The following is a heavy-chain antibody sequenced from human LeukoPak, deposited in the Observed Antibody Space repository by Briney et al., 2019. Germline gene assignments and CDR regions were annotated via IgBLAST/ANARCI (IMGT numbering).Heavy chain of an antibody. J-gene: IGHJ6*03. D-gene: IGHD3-3*01. CDR1: GFTFSSYA. V-gene: IGHV3-64*01. CDR2: ISSNGGST. CDR3: ARSPAYDFWSGYEVYYYMDV. Sequence: PGGSLRLSCAASGFTFSSYAMHWVRQAPGKGLEYVSAISSNGGSTYYANSVKGRFTISRGNSKNTLYLQMGSLRAEDMAVYYCARSPAYDFWSGYEVYYYMDVWGKGTTVTVSS.